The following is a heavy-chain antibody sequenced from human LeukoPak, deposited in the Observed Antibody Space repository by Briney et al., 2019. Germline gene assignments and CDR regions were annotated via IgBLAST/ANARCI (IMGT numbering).Heavy chain of an antibody. CDR3: ARAYCSSTSCYGDAFDI. J-gene: IGHJ3*02. CDR1: GYTFTGYY. CDR2: INPNSGGT. D-gene: IGHD2-2*01. Sequence: GASVKVSCKASGYTFTGYYMHWVRQAPGQGLEWMGWINPNSGGTNYAQKFQGRVTMTRDTSISTAYMELSRLRSDDTAVCYCARAYCSSTSCYGDAFDIWGQGTMVTVSS. V-gene: IGHV1-2*02.